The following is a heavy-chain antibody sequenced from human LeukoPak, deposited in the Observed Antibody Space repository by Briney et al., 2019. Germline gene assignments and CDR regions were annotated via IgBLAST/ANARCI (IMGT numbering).Heavy chain of an antibody. Sequence: GGTLRLSCAASGFTFSSHGMNWVRQAPGKGLEWVSGISPSGGITYYTDSVKGRFTISRDNSKNTLYLQMNSLRAEDTAVYYCAKGRGWLQFFDYWGQGTLVTVSS. CDR3: AKGRGWLQFFDY. CDR2: ISPSGGIT. CDR1: GFTFSSHG. V-gene: IGHV3-23*01. D-gene: IGHD5-24*01. J-gene: IGHJ4*02.